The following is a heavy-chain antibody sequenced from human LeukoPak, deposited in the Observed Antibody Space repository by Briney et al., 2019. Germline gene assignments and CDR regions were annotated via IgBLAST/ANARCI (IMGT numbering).Heavy chain of an antibody. CDR1: GFTFSTYA. CDR3: AKEGIAVPGDY. J-gene: IGHJ4*02. Sequence: GGSLRLSCAASGFTFSTYAMRWVRQPPGKGLECVSAISGSGGGTYYADSVKGRFTISRDNSKNTLYLQMNSLRAEDTAVYYCAKEGIAVPGDYWGQGTLVTVS. V-gene: IGHV3-23*01. CDR2: ISGSGGGT. D-gene: IGHD6-19*01.